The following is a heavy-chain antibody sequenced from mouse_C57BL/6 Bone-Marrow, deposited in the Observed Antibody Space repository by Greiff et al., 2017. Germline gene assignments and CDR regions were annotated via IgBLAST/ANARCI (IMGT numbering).Heavy chain of an antibody. D-gene: IGHD1-1*01. CDR3: ARADYYGSSLYYLDD. CDR2: INYDGSST. Sequence: EVMLVESEGGLVQPGSSMKLSCTASGFTFSDYYMAWVRQVPEKGLEWVANINYDGSSTYYLDSLKSRFIISRDNAKNILYLQMSSRKSEDTATYYCARADYYGSSLYYLDDWGQGTTLTVSS. J-gene: IGHJ2*01. CDR1: GFTFSDYY. V-gene: IGHV5-16*01.